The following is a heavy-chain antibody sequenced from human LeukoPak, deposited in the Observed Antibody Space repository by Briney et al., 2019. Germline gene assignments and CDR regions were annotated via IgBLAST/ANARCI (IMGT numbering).Heavy chain of an antibody. D-gene: IGHD3-10*01. CDR1: GFSVTTDSYC. CDR2: GYCGGNT. Sequence: SETLSLTCTVSGFSVTTDSYCWGWIRQPPGEGLEWIGYGYCGGNTNYDPSLKRRVTISVDTSKNQFSLTLTSVTAADTAVYFCARDHFGSLDSWGQGILVTVSS. J-gene: IGHJ4*02. V-gene: IGHV4-61*01. CDR3: ARDHFGSLDS.